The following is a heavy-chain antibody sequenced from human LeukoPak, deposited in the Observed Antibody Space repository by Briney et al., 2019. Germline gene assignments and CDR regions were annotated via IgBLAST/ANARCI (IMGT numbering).Heavy chain of an antibody. J-gene: IGHJ4*02. CDR1: GGSFSGYY. D-gene: IGHD7-27*01. CDR3: ARGGEYLAELPY. V-gene: IGHV4-34*01. CDR2: INHSGST. Sequence: SETLTLTCAAYGGSFSGYYWSWIRQPPGKGLEWVGDINHSGSTNYNPSLKTRVTISVDTSQTQSSLNLTSVPAADTAVYYCARGGEYLAELPYWGQGTRVTVSS.